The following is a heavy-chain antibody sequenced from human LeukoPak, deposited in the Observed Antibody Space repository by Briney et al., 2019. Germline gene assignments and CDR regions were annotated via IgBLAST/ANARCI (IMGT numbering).Heavy chain of an antibody. CDR2: INQGGSEK. CDR1: GFTFSTYW. Sequence: GGSLRLSCAASGFTFSTYWMTWVRQAPGKGLEYVANINQGGSEKYYVDSVKGRFTISRDNAKNSLYLQMNSLGAEDTAVYYCARDLTCCGGDCFWGQGTLVTVSS. J-gene: IGHJ4*02. CDR3: ARDLTCCGGDCF. V-gene: IGHV3-7*01. D-gene: IGHD2-21*01.